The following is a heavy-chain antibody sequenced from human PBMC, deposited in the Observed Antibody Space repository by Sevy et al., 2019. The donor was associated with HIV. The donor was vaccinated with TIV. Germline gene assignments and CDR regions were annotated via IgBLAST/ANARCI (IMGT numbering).Heavy chain of an antibody. V-gene: IGHV3-15*01. Sequence: GGSLRLSCAASGFPFSDAWMNWVRQAPGKGLEWVGLIKKENEGGTTDYAAPVKGRFTISRDDSKTTLFLQMSSLKTEDTAIYYGTTDCDSGTTWVRAFDLWGQGTMVTVSS. D-gene: IGHD1-7*01. CDR3: TTDCDSGTTWVRAFDL. CDR2: IKKENEGGTT. J-gene: IGHJ3*01. CDR1: GFPFSDAW.